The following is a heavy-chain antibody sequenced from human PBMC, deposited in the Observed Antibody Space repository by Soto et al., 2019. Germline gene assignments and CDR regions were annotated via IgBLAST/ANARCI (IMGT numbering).Heavy chain of an antibody. CDR1: GGSFIGYY. V-gene: IGHV4-34*01. J-gene: IGHJ4*02. CDR3: ARGPFYGSGSYYRRPYYFDY. Sequence: SETLSLTGAGYGGSFIGYYWSWSRQPPGKGLDWIGEINHSGSTNYNPSLKSRVTISVDTSKNQFSLKLSSVTAADTAVYYCARGPFYGSGSYYRRPYYFDYWGQGTLVTVPQ. D-gene: IGHD3-10*01. CDR2: INHSGST.